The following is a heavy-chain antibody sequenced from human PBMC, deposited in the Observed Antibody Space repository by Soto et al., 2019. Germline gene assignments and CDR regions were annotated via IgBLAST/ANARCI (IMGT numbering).Heavy chain of an antibody. Sequence: QVQLVESGGGVVQPGRSLRLSCAASGFTFSSYGMHWVRQAPGKGLEWVAVIWYDGSNKYYADSVKGRFTISRDNSKNTLYLQMNSLRAEDTAVYYCARARYGDYVDYYYGMDVWGQGTTVTVSS. V-gene: IGHV3-33*01. D-gene: IGHD4-17*01. CDR2: IWYDGSNK. CDR3: ARARYGDYVDYYYGMDV. CDR1: GFTFSSYG. J-gene: IGHJ6*02.